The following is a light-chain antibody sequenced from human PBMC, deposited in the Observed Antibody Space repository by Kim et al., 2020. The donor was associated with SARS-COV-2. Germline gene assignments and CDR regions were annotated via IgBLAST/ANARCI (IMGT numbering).Light chain of an antibody. CDR2: YTS. V-gene: IGLV3-21*04. CDR3: QLSDRSSDHPWV. J-gene: IGLJ3*02. Sequence: SYELTQPPSVSVAPGKTARIPCGGSNIGSKSVHWYQQKAGQAPVLVIYYTSDRPSGIPERFSGSNSGNTATLAITRVEAGDEADYYCQLSDRSSDHPWVFGGGTKLTVL. CDR1: NIGSKS.